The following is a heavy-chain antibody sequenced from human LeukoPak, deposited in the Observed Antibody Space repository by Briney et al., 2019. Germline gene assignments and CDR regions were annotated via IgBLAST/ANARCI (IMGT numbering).Heavy chain of an antibody. Sequence: SGGSLRLSCAASGFTFSDYGMHWVRQAPGKGLEWVVFIRYDGSETHYADSVKGRFTISRDNSRNTLYLQMNSLRTEDTAVYYCAKEGSSYYPDYWGQGTLVTVSS. CDR2: IRYDGSET. V-gene: IGHV3-30*02. J-gene: IGHJ4*02. D-gene: IGHD3-10*01. CDR1: GFTFSDYG. CDR3: AKEGSSYYPDY.